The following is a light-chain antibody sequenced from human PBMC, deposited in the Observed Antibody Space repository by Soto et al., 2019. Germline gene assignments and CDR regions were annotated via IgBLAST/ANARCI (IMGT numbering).Light chain of an antibody. CDR1: QSVGSN. CDR2: DVS. V-gene: IGKV3-15*01. Sequence: EIVMTQSPATLSVSPGDRATLSCRASQSVGSNLAWYQQKAGQAPRLLIYDVSTRATGVPVRFGGSGSGTEFTLTISSLQSEAFAVYYCQQYNNWPPWITFGQGTRLEIK. CDR3: QQYNNWPPWIT. J-gene: IGKJ5*01.